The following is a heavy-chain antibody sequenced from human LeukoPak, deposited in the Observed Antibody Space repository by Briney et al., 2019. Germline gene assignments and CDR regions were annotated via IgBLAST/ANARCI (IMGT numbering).Heavy chain of an antibody. V-gene: IGHV1-8*01. Sequence: ASVKVSCKASGYTFTSYDINWVRHATGQGLEWMGWMNPNSGNTGYAQKFQGRVTMTRNTSISTAYMELSSLRSEDTAVYYCARGIPTDEYFGLWGRGTLVTVSS. CDR1: GYTFTSYD. CDR2: MNPNSGNT. J-gene: IGHJ2*01. CDR3: ARGIPTDEYFGL. D-gene: IGHD1-14*01.